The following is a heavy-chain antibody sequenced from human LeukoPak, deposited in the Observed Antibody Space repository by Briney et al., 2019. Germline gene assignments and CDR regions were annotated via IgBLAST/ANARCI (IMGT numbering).Heavy chain of an antibody. D-gene: IGHD2-2*01. V-gene: IGHV4-30-4*02. Sequence: PSETLSLTCTVSGGSISSGDYYWSWIRQPPGTGLEWLGYIYYSGSTYYNPSLKSRVTISVDTSKNQFSLKLSSVTAADTAVYYCARSGTYCSSTSCYPHYYYYYGMDVWGQGTTVTVSS. CDR1: GGSISSGDYY. CDR3: ARSGTYCSSTSCYPHYYYYYGMDV. J-gene: IGHJ6*02. CDR2: IYYSGST.